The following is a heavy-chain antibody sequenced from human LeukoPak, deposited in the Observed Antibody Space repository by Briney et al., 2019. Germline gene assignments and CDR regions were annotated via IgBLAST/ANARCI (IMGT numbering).Heavy chain of an antibody. CDR2: IYYSGST. V-gene: IGHV4-39*01. CDR1: GGSISSSSYY. D-gene: IGHD3-10*02. CDR3: ARGSFGITMSRSLDV. J-gene: IGHJ6*02. Sequence: SETLSLTCTVSGGSISSSSYYWGWIRQPPGKGLEWIGSIYYSGSTYYNPSLKSRVTISVDTSKNQFSLKLSSVTAADTAVYYCARGSFGITMSRSLDVWGQGTTVTVSS.